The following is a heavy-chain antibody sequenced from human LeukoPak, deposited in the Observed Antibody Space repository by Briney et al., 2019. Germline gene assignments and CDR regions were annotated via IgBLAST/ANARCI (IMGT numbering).Heavy chain of an antibody. Sequence: PSETLSLTCTVSGGSISSSSYYWGWIRQPPGKGLEWIGNIYYSGSTYYSPSLKSRVTISVDTSKNQFSLKLSSVTAADTAVYCCARYSGYVGYYYYYMDVWGKGTTVTVSS. CDR1: GGSISSSSYY. V-gene: IGHV4-39*01. CDR2: IYYSGST. CDR3: ARYSGYVGYYYYYMDV. J-gene: IGHJ6*03. D-gene: IGHD5-12*01.